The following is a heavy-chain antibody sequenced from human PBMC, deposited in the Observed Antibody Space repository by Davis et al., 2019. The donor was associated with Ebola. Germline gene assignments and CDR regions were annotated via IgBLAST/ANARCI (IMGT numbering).Heavy chain of an antibody. CDR3: ARAGSPGSVDL. CDR1: GFTFNSYR. J-gene: IGHJ5*02. Sequence: GGSLRLSCVASGFTFNSYRMNWVRQAPGKGLQWVSFISSSSSDTKYDDSVKGRFTISRDNAKNSLYLQMHSLRAEDTAVYYCARAGSPGSVDLWGQGTLVTVSS. V-gene: IGHV3-21*04. D-gene: IGHD3-10*01. CDR2: ISSSSSDT.